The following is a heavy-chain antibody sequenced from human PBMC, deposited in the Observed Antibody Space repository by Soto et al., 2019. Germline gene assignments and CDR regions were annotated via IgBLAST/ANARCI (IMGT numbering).Heavy chain of an antibody. D-gene: IGHD2-15*01. CDR1: LDSMNSEN. CDR2: IFPTGTT. CDR3: ARCMGYHDSGRFDPTFDR. V-gene: IGHV4-4*09. Sequence: SXXLWLPRAVSLDSMNSENWTWIRQTPGKGLEWIGYIFPTGTTNYNPSLKSRVIISVDRSKNQFSLDLFCVTDADTAIYYCARCMGYHDSGRFDPTFDRWGQGTQVTVSS. J-gene: IGHJ4*02.